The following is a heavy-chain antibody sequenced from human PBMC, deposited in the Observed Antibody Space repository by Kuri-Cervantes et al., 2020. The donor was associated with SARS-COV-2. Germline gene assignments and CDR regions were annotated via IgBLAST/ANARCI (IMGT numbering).Heavy chain of an antibody. CDR3: ARDQASSWYVGLIHDY. CDR1: GFTFGDYA. J-gene: IGHJ4*02. Sequence: GGSLRLSCTASGFTFGDYAMSWVRQAPGKGLEWVSSISSSSSYIYYADSVKGRFTISRDNAKNSLYLQMNSLRAEDTAVYYCARDQASSWYVGLIHDYWGQGTLVTDSS. V-gene: IGHV3-21*01. CDR2: ISSSSSYI. D-gene: IGHD6-13*01.